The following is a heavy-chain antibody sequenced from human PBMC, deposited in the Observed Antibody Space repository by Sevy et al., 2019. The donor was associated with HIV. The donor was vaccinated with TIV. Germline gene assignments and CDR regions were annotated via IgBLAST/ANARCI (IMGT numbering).Heavy chain of an antibody. CDR2: INHRGGT. J-gene: IGHJ4*02. Sequence: SETLSLTCAVYGGYFSGYYWSWIRQPPGKGLEWIGEINHRGGTNYNPTLKSRVTTSVDTSKNQFSLELGSVTAADTAMNFCARGRVAAPTLTSVFGVADGTYFDCWGQGTLVTVSS. CDR3: ARGRVAAPTLTSVFGVADGTYFDC. CDR1: GGYFSGYY. D-gene: IGHD3-3*01. V-gene: IGHV4-34*01.